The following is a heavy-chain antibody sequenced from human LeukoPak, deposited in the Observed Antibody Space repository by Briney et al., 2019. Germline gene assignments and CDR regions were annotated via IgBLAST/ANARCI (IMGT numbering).Heavy chain of an antibody. CDR3: ARPRPYSSSWYFDY. J-gene: IGHJ4*02. CDR1: GGSISSSSYY. CDR2: IYYSGST. V-gene: IGHV4-39*07. Sequence: SETLSLTCTVSGGSISSSSYYWGWIRQPPGKGLEWTGSIYYSGSTYYNPSLKSRVTISVDTSKNQFSLKLSSVTAADTAVYYCARPRPYSSSWYFDYWGQGTLVTVSS. D-gene: IGHD6-13*01.